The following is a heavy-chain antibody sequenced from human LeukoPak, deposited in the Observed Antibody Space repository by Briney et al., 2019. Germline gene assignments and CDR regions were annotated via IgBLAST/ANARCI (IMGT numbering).Heavy chain of an antibody. V-gene: IGHV3-48*01. CDR2: ISSSSSTI. Sequence: GGSLRLSCAASGFIFSSYRMNWVRQAPGKGLEWISYISSSSSTIEYADSVKGRFTISRDNAKNSLYLQMSSLRAEDTAVYYCASHYSSGWFHFDYWGQGTLVTVSS. J-gene: IGHJ4*02. CDR3: ASHYSSGWFHFDY. CDR1: GFIFSSYR. D-gene: IGHD6-19*01.